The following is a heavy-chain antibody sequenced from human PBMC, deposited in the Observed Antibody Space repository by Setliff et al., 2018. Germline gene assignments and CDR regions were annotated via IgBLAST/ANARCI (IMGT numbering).Heavy chain of an antibody. D-gene: IGHD3-3*01. CDR3: ARMSGFLYMDV. CDR1: GFTFSTYR. Sequence: PGESLKISCAASGFTFSTYRMHWVRQAPGKGLEWVAVIWDDGVKKYHADSVKGRFTISRDNSKNTLYLQMNSLRPEDTAVYYCARMSGFLYMDVWGKGTPVTVSS. J-gene: IGHJ6*03. CDR2: IWDDGVKK. V-gene: IGHV3-33*08.